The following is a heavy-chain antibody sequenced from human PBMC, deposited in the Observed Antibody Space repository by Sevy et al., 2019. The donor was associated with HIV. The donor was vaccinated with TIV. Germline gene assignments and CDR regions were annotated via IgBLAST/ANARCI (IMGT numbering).Heavy chain of an antibody. CDR1: GGSISSSSYY. D-gene: IGHD5-12*01. Sequence: SETLSLTCTVSGGSISSSSYYWGWIRQPPGKGLEWIGSIYYSGSTYCSPSLKSRVTISVDTSKNQFSLKLSSVTAAVTAVYYCARRTTTPYWYFDLWGRGTLVTVSS. V-gene: IGHV4-39*01. CDR3: ARRTTTPYWYFDL. J-gene: IGHJ2*01. CDR2: IYYSGST.